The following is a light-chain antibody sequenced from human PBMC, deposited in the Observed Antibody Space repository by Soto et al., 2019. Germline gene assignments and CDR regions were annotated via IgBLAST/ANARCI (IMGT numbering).Light chain of an antibody. CDR2: RAS. CDR3: HQRQSWPRT. CDR1: QSVSSDY. Sequence: EIVLTQSPGTLSLSPGERATLSCRASQSVSSDYLAWYQQKPGQTPKVLIYRASSRATGIPDRFSGSGSGTDFTLTISSLEPEDSAVYYCHQRQSWPRTFGQGTKVDIK. V-gene: IGKV3-20*01. J-gene: IGKJ1*01.